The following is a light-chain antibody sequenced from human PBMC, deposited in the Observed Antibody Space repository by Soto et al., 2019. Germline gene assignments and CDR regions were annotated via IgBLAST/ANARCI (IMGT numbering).Light chain of an antibody. CDR1: TNDVGGYNY. V-gene: IGLV2-14*01. CDR2: EVS. J-gene: IGLJ1*01. CDR3: NSYSSSTSLPYV. Sequence: QSALTQPASVSGSPGQSITIYCTGTTNDVGGYNYVSWYQQHPGKAPKLLIFEVSSRPSGVSNRFSGSKSGNTASLTISALQAEDEADYFCNSYSSSTSLPYVFGTGTKLTVL.